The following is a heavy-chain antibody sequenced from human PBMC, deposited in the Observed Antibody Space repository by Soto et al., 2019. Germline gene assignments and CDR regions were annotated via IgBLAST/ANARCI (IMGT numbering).Heavy chain of an antibody. D-gene: IGHD2-8*02. CDR2: ISRDGSTK. J-gene: IGHJ4*02. CDR3: TGDVASGY. CDR1: GFTVSTYG. Sequence: QVQLVESGGGVVQPGRSLRLSCAVSGFTVSTYGMHWVRQAPGKGLEWVAVISRDGSTKYYADSVKGRFTISRDNSRNTLFLEMNSLRGDDMAVYYCTGDVASGYWGQGTLVTVSS. V-gene: IGHV3-30*03.